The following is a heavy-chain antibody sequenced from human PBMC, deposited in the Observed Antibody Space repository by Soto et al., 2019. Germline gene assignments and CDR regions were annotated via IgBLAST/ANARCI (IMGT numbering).Heavy chain of an antibody. Sequence: QVQLVESGGGVVRPGRSLRLSCAASGFTFSSYAMHWVRQAPGKGLEWVAVISYDGSHKYYADSVKGRFTIPRDNSKNTLYLQMNSLRAEDTAVYYCARDNGGVIDYWGQGTLVTVSS. CDR1: GFTFSSYA. D-gene: IGHD4-17*01. V-gene: IGHV3-30-3*01. J-gene: IGHJ4*02. CDR2: ISYDGSHK. CDR3: ARDNGGVIDY.